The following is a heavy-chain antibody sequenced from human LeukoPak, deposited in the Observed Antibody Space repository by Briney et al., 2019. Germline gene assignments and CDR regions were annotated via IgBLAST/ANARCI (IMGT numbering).Heavy chain of an antibody. CDR1: GFTFSSYE. V-gene: IGHV3-48*03. CDR2: ISSSGSTI. J-gene: IGHJ4*02. Sequence: PGGSLRLSCAASGFTFSSYEMNWVRQAPGKGLEWVSYISSSGSTIYYADSVKGRFTISRDNAKNSLYLQINSLRAEDTAVYYCARDKGGSYILDYWGQGTLVTVSS. CDR3: ARDKGGSYILDY. D-gene: IGHD1-26*01.